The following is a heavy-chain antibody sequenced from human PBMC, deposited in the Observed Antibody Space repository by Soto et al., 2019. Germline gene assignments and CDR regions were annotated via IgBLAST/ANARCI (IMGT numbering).Heavy chain of an antibody. Sequence: QVQLVESGGGVVQPGRSLRLSCAASGFTFSSYGMHWVRQAPGKGLEWVAVISYDGSNKYYADSVKGRFTISRDNSKNTLYLQMNSLRAEDTAVYYCAKDQYCISTSCYLAYYGMDVWGQGTTVTVSS. V-gene: IGHV3-30*18. CDR1: GFTFSSYG. D-gene: IGHD2-2*01. J-gene: IGHJ6*02. CDR2: ISYDGSNK. CDR3: AKDQYCISTSCYLAYYGMDV.